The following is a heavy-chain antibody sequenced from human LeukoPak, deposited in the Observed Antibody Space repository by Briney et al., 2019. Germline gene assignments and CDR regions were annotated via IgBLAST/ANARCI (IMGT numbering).Heavy chain of an antibody. V-gene: IGHV1-69*05. CDR3: ARDPHGYSSSYDDAFDI. CDR2: IIPIFGTA. D-gene: IGHD6-13*01. CDR1: GGTFSSYA. J-gene: IGHJ3*02. Sequence: SVKVSCKASGGTFSSYAISWVRQAPGQGLEWRGRIIPIFGTANYAQKFQGRVTITTDESTSTAYMELSSLRSEDTAVYYCARDPHGYSSSYDDAFDIWGQGTMVTVSS.